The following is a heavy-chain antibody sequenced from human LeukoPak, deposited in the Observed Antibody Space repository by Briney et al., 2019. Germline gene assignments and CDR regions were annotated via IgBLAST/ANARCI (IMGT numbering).Heavy chain of an antibody. D-gene: IGHD5-18*01. CDR2: IWYDGRDK. V-gene: IGHV3-30*02. CDR3: AKDPYSYGSYFDY. J-gene: IGHJ4*02. CDR1: GFTFSGCG. Sequence: GGSLRPSCAAYGFTFSGCGMHWVRQAPGKGLEWVAFIWYDGRDKYYVDSVKGRFTISRDNSKNTLYLQMNSLRAEDTAMYYCAKDPYSYGSYFDYWGQGTLVTVSS.